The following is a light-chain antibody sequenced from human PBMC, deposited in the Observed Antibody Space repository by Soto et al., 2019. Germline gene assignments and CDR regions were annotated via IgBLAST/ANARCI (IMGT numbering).Light chain of an antibody. Sequence: QSALTQPASVSGSPGQSITISCTGTSSDIGRYNLVSWYQQHPGKAPKLIIYEDIERPSGVSDRFSGSKSGNTASLPISGLQTEDEADYYCCSYAGGASVVFGGGTKVTVL. V-gene: IGLV2-23*01. CDR3: CSYAGGASVV. CDR2: EDI. J-gene: IGLJ2*01. CDR1: SSDIGRYNL.